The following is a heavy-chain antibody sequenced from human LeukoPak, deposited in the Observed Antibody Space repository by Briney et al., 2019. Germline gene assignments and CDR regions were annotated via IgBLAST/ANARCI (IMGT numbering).Heavy chain of an antibody. J-gene: IGHJ4*02. D-gene: IGHD4-17*01. CDR2: IYYCGST. Sequence: SETLSLTCTVSGRSISSYYWSWVRQPPGKGLEWIAYIYYCGSTNYNPSLKSRVTISVDTSKNQFSLKLSSVTAADTAVYYCAATSSYGEDYWGQGPLVPVSS. CDR3: AATSSYGEDY. CDR1: GRSISSYY. V-gene: IGHV4-59*08.